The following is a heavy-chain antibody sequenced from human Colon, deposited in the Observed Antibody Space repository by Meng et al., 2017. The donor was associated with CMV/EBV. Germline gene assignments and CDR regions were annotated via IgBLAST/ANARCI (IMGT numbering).Heavy chain of an antibody. D-gene: IGHD1-7*01. Sequence: ASVKVSCKASGYTFTSFDIHWVRQAPGQGLEWMGWMNPNNGEAGYAQKFQGRFTISRDIFKSTVLLQMNSLKSEDTAVYYCARGLELPDYWGQGTVVTVSS. J-gene: IGHJ4*02. CDR2: MNPNNGEA. CDR1: GYTFTSFD. CDR3: ARGLELPDY. V-gene: IGHV1-8*01.